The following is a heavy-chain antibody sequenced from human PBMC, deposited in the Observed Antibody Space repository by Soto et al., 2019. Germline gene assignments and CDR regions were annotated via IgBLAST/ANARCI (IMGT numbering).Heavy chain of an antibody. CDR2: ISYDGSNK. J-gene: IGHJ6*02. CDR3: ANQKSAYYFSYGMDV. V-gene: IGHV3-30-3*01. CDR1: GFTFSSYA. Sequence: GGSLRLSCAASGFTFSSYAMHWVRQAPGKGLEGVAVISYDGSNKYYADSVKGRFTISRDNSKNTLYLQMNSLRAEDTAVYYCANQKSAYYFSYGMDVWGQGTTVTVSS.